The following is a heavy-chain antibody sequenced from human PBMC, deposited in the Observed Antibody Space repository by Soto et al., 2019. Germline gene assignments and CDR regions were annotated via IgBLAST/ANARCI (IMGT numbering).Heavy chain of an antibody. Sequence: SETLSLTCTVSGGSISSYYWRWIRQPPGKGLEWIGYIYYSGSTNYNPSLKSRVTISVDTSKNQFSLKLSSVTAADTAVYYCARGYDFWSGYHGAFDIWGQGTMVTVSS. CDR1: GGSISSYY. J-gene: IGHJ3*02. D-gene: IGHD3-3*01. V-gene: IGHV4-59*01. CDR2: IYYSGST. CDR3: ARGYDFWSGYHGAFDI.